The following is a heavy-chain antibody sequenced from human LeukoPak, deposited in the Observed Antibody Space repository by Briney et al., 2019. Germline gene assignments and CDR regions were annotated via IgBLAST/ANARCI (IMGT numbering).Heavy chain of an antibody. V-gene: IGHV3-30*02. Sequence: TGGSLRLSCAASGFTFSSYGMHWVRQAPGRGLEWVAFIRYDGSNKYYADSVKGRFTISRDNSKNTLYLQMNSLRAEDTAVYYCAKDGVTVTTFHAFDIWGQGTMVTVSS. CDR3: AKDGVTVTTFHAFDI. CDR2: IRYDGSNK. CDR1: GFTFSSYG. J-gene: IGHJ3*02. D-gene: IGHD4-17*01.